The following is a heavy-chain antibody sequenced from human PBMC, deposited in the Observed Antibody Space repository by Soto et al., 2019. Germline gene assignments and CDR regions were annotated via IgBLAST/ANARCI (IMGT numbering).Heavy chain of an antibody. CDR2: ISTSGSGT. Sequence: EVQLLESGGGLVQPGGSLRLSCVVSGFTFSSHSMSWVRQAPGKGLEWVSSISTSGSGTYHADSVKGRFAISRDNSKNTLFLQMNSLRAEDTAEYYCARGSSGLGYWGQGTLVTVSS. CDR1: GFTFSSHS. V-gene: IGHV3-23*01. J-gene: IGHJ4*02. CDR3: ARGSSGLGY. D-gene: IGHD3-16*01.